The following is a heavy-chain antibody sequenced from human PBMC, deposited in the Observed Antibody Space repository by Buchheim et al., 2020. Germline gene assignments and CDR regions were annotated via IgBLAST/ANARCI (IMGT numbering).Heavy chain of an antibody. CDR1: GFIFDSYG. CDR3: VKAPYCYGGSCWDYGMDV. CDR2: VSHDGSKK. V-gene: IGHV3-30*18. J-gene: IGHJ6*02. Sequence: QVQLVESGGGVVQPGRSLRLSCAASGFIFDSYGMHWVRLAPGKGLEWVAVVSHDGSKKYHADSVTGRFTISRDNSKNTLYLQLNSLRAEDTAVYHCVKAPYCYGGSCWDYGMDVWGQGTT. D-gene: IGHD2-15*01.